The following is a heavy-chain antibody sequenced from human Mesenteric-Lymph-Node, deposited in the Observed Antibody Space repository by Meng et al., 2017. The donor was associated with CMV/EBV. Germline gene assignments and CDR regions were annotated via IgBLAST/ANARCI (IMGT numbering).Heavy chain of an antibody. CDR2: ISAYNGNT. CDR3: ARDRGTPQWGVYYYYSMDV. Sequence: ASVKVSCKASGYTFTSYGISWVRQAPGQGLEWMGWISAYNGNTNYAQKLQGRVTMTTDTSTSTAYMELRSLGSDDTAVYYCARDRGTPQWGVYYYYSMDVWGQGTTVTVSS. D-gene: IGHD6-19*01. J-gene: IGHJ6*02. CDR1: GYTFTSYG. V-gene: IGHV1-18*01.